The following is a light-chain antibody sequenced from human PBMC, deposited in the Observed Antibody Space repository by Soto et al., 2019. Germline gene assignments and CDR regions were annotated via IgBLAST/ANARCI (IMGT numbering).Light chain of an antibody. Sequence: QSVLTQPPSVSGAPGQRVTISCTGSSSNIGAGYDVHWYQQLPGTAPKLLIYGNNNRPSGVPDRFSGSKSGTSASLAVTGLQAEDEANCYCQSYDSSLSGSAVVFGGGTKLTVL. V-gene: IGLV1-40*01. CDR3: QSYDSSLSGSAVV. CDR2: GNN. CDR1: SSNIGAGYD. J-gene: IGLJ2*01.